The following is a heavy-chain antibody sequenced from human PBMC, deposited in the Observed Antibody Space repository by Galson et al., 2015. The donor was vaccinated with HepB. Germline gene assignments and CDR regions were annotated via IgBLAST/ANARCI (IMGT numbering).Heavy chain of an antibody. Sequence: SLRLSCAASGFTFSSYSMNWVRQAPGKGLEWVSSISSSSSYIYYADSVKGRFTISRDNAKNSLYLQMNSLRAEDTAVYYCAICTDSSSTLPFYYFDYWGQGTLVTVSS. V-gene: IGHV3-21*01. D-gene: IGHD6-13*01. CDR1: GFTFSSYS. CDR3: AICTDSSSTLPFYYFDY. CDR2: ISSSSSYI. J-gene: IGHJ4*02.